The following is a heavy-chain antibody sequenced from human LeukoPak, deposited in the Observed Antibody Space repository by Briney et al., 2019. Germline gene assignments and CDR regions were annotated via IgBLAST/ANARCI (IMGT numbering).Heavy chain of an antibody. CDR3: AGIAAAGTVD. V-gene: IGHV4-59*01. D-gene: IGHD6-13*01. CDR1: GGSISSYY. J-gene: IGHJ4*02. CDR2: IYGSGST. Sequence: SETLSLTCTVSGGSISSYYWSWIRQPPGKGLEWIGHIYGSGSTNYNPSLKSRVTLSVDTSKNQFSLKLSSVTAADTAVYYCAGIAAAGTVDWGQGTLVTVSS.